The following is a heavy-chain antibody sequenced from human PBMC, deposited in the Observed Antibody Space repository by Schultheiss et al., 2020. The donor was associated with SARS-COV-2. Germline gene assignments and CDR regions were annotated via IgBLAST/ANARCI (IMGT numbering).Heavy chain of an antibody. D-gene: IGHD2-15*01. V-gene: IGHV4-34*01. J-gene: IGHJ5*02. Sequence: SETLSLTCVASGGSFSSYYWSWIRHPPGKGLEWIGEINHSGLTNYNPSLKSRVAMSLDTSKSQFSLKLNSVTAADTAVYYCALDCSGGSCYLWGQGTLVTVSS. CDR1: GGSFSSYY. CDR3: ALDCSGGSCYL. CDR2: INHSGLT.